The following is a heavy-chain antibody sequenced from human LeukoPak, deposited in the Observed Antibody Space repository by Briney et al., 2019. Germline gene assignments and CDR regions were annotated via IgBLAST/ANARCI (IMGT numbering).Heavy chain of an antibody. D-gene: IGHD1-26*01. V-gene: IGHV3-30*03. CDR3: ARDRGIVGATWGVYFDY. CDR1: GFTFSSYG. Sequence: PGRSLRLSCAASGFTFSSYGMHWVRQAPGKGLEWVAVISYDGSNKYYEDSVKGRFTISRDNSRNTLYLQMNSLRAEDTAVYYCARDRGIVGATWGVYFDYWGQGTLVTVSS. CDR2: ISYDGSNK. J-gene: IGHJ4*02.